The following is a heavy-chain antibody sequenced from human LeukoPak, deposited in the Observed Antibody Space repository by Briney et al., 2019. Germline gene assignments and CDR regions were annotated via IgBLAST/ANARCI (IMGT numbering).Heavy chain of an antibody. CDR2: ISSSSTI. CDR3: AKVGFSEMEWLLYSDH. Sequence: GGSLRLSCAASGFTFSSYSMNWVRQAPGKGLEWVSYISSSSTIYYADSVKGRFTISRDNAKNSLYLQMNSLRAEDTAVYYCAKVGFSEMEWLLYSDHWGQGTLVTVSS. CDR1: GFTFSSYS. V-gene: IGHV3-48*01. J-gene: IGHJ4*02. D-gene: IGHD3-3*01.